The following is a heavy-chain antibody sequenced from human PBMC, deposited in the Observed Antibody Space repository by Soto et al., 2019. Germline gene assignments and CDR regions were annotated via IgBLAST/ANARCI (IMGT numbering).Heavy chain of an antibody. D-gene: IGHD6-19*01. CDR2: INPNSGGT. J-gene: IGHJ6*02. CDR3: ARIAVAGYLFHQGMEV. V-gene: IGHV1-2*02. CDR1: GYTFTDYY. Sequence: ASVKVSCKASGYTFTDYYMHWVRQAPGQGLEWMGWINPNSGGTNYAQKFQGRVAMTRDTSITTAYMEVSSLRSDDTAVYYCARIAVAGYLFHQGMEVWGQGTTVTV.